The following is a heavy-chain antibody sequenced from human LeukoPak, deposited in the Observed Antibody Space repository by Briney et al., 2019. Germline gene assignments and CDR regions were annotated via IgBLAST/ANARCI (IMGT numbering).Heavy chain of an antibody. CDR3: ARQDSSRLTAFDY. V-gene: IGHV4-39*01. CDR1: AGSISSSSYY. J-gene: IGHJ4*02. D-gene: IGHD6-13*01. Sequence: KPSETLSLTCTVSAGSISSSSYYWGWIRQPPGKGLEWIGSIYYSGSTYYNPSLKSRVTISVDTSKNQFSLKLSSVTAADTAVYYCARQDSSRLTAFDYWGQGTLVTVSS. CDR2: IYYSGST.